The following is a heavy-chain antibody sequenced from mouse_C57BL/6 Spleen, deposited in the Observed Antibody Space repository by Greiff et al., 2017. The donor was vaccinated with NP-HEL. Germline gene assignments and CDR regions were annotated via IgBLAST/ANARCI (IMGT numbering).Heavy chain of an antibody. D-gene: IGHD2-5*01. CDR3: ARIYYSNYDYAMDY. CDR1: GYAFSSSW. Sequence: QVQLKQSGPELVKPGASVKISCKASGYAFSSSWMNWVKQRPGKGLEWIGRIYPGDGDTNYNGKFKGKATLTADKSSSTAYMQLSSLTSEDSAVYFCARIYYSNYDYAMDYWGQGTSVTVSS. V-gene: IGHV1-82*01. J-gene: IGHJ4*01. CDR2: IYPGDGDT.